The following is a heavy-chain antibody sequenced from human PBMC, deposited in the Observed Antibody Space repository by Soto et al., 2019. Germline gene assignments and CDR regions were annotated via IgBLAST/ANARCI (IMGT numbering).Heavy chain of an antibody. Sequence: ASVKVSCKAFGYTFTSYSLHWVLQAPGQGLEWMGIISPSGGTTTYPQRFQDRVSLTRDTSTSTVYMDLSSLKSEDTAVYYCARALYDSSGYNTLGFDHWGQGTPVTVSS. CDR1: GYTFTSYS. V-gene: IGHV1-46*01. D-gene: IGHD3-22*01. CDR2: ISPSGGTT. J-gene: IGHJ4*02. CDR3: ARALYDSSGYNTLGFDH.